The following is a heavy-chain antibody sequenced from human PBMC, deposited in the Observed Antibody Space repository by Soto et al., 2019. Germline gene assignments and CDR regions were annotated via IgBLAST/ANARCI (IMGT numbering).Heavy chain of an antibody. Sequence: SETLSLTCAVYGGSFSGYYWSWIRQPPGKGLEWIGEINHSGSTNYNPSLKSRVTISVDTSKNQFSLKLSSVTAADTAVYYCARSWVHCTNGVCYCPWGQGTLVTVSS. CDR3: ARSWVHCTNGVCYCP. J-gene: IGHJ5*02. V-gene: IGHV4-34*01. CDR1: GGSFSGYY. CDR2: INHSGST. D-gene: IGHD2-8*01.